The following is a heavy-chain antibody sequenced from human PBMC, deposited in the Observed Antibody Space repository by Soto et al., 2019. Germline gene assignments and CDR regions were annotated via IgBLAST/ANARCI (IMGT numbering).Heavy chain of an antibody. V-gene: IGHV3-33*08. CDR1: GFTFSRYG. J-gene: IGHJ6*02. D-gene: IGHD6-13*01. CDR3: ARVTQTYSSSWYDPMDV. Sequence: VQLVESGGDLVQPGGSLRLSCAASGFTFSRYGMHWVRQAPGKGLEWVAVIWYDGSNKYYADSVKGRFTISRDNSKNTLYLQMNSLRAEDTAVYYCARVTQTYSSSWYDPMDVWGQGTTVTVSS. CDR2: IWYDGSNK.